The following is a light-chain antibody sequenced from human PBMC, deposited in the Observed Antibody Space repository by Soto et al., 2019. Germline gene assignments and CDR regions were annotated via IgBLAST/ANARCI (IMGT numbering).Light chain of an antibody. CDR3: QQYNDLST. V-gene: IGKV1-5*03. Sequence: DIQMTHSRSTLSASVCDTVTITPRASQTIGTWLAWYQQKPAKAPKLLIYKASTLESGVPSRFSGSGSGTEFTLTISSLQADDFATYYCQQYNDLSTFGGGTKVDI. J-gene: IGKJ4*01. CDR1: QTIGTW. CDR2: KAS.